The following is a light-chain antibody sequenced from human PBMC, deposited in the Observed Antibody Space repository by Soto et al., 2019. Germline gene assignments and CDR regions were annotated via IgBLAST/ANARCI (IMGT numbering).Light chain of an antibody. J-gene: IGKJ2*01. CDR3: QHYNNWPYT. CDR2: GAS. V-gene: IGKV3-15*01. CDR1: QSVRSN. Sequence: DIVMTQSPVTLSVSPEERATLSCRASQSVRSNLAWYQQKPGQAPRLLIFGASTRATGIAARFSGSGSGTEFTLTISSLQSEDFAVYYCQHYNNWPYTFGQGTKLEIK.